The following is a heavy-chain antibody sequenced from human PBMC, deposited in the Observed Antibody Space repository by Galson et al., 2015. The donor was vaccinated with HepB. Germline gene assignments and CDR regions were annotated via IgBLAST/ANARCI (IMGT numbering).Heavy chain of an antibody. J-gene: IGHJ6*02. CDR3: ARDQGYSSSPTDYYYGMDV. V-gene: IGHV3-21*06. CDR1: GFTFSSYG. CDR2: ISGSSSFI. Sequence: SLRLSCAASGFTFSSYGMNWVRQAPGKGLEWVSSISGSSSFIDYADSVKGRFTVSRDNANNSVYLQMTSLRAEDTAVYYCARDQGYSSSPTDYYYGMDVWGQGTTVTVSS. D-gene: IGHD6-13*01.